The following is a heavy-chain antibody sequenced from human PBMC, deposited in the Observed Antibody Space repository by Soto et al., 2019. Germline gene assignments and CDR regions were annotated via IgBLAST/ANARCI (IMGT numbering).Heavy chain of an antibody. J-gene: IGHJ4*02. CDR1: GGSISSSSYY. D-gene: IGHD5-12*01. V-gene: IGHV4-39*01. CDR3: ARAQVKWLHVGLVDY. CDR2: IYYSGST. Sequence: PSETLSLTCTVSGGSISSSSYYWGWIRQPPGKGLEWIGSIYYSGSTYYNPSLKSRVTISVDTSKNQFSLKLSSVTAADTAVYYCARAQVKWLHVGLVDYWGQGTLVTVSS.